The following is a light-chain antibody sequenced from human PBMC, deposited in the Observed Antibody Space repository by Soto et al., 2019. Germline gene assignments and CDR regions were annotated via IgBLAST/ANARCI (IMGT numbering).Light chain of an antibody. CDR3: QQYNDYWT. Sequence: DIQMTQSPSTLSASVGDTVTITCRASHNIVRLLAWYQQKPKEAPKLLIYKASNLEHGVPSRFSGGGSGTEFTLTINGLQSDDFATYYCQQYNDYWTFGQGTKVEV. CDR2: KAS. CDR1: HNIVRL. J-gene: IGKJ1*01. V-gene: IGKV1-5*03.